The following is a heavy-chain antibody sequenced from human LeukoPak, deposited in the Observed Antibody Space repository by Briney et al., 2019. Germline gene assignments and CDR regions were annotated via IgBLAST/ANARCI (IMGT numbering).Heavy chain of an antibody. Sequence: SETLSLTCTVSGGSISSYYWSWIRQPPGEGLEWIGYIYYSGSTNYNPSLKSRVTISVDTSKNQFSLKLSSVTAADTAVYYCARARSGGYDYSPDYWGQGTLVTVSS. CDR1: GGSISSYY. J-gene: IGHJ4*02. CDR3: ARARSGGYDYSPDY. V-gene: IGHV4-59*01. D-gene: IGHD5-12*01. CDR2: IYYSGST.